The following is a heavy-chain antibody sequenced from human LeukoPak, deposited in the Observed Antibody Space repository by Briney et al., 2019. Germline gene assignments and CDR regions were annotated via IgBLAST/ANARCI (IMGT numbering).Heavy chain of an antibody. CDR2: INPNSGDT. CDR3: AKNPYEYYFDY. CDR1: GYTLTGYY. V-gene: IGHV1-2*02. D-gene: IGHD5-12*01. J-gene: IGHJ4*02. Sequence: ASVKVSCKASGYTLTGYYMHWVRQAPGLGLEWMGWINPNSGDTNYAQKFQGRVTMTRDTSIRTAYLELSGLKSDDKAVYYCAKNPYEYYFDYWGQGTLVTVSS.